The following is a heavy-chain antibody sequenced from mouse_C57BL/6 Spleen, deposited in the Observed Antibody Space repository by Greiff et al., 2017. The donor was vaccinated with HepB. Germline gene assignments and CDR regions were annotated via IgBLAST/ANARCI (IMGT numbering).Heavy chain of an antibody. CDR1: GFTFSSYG. Sequence: EVQVVESGGDLVKPGGSLKLSCAASGFTFSSYGMSWVRQTPDKRLEWVATISSGGSYTYYPDSVKGRFTISRDNAKNTLYLQMSSLKSEDTAMYYCARHGYYGSSLYAMDYWGQGTSVTVSS. V-gene: IGHV5-6*01. CDR2: ISSGGSYT. CDR3: ARHGYYGSSLYAMDY. J-gene: IGHJ4*01. D-gene: IGHD1-1*01.